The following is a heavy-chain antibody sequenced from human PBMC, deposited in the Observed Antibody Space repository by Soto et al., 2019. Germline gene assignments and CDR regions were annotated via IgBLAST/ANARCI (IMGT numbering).Heavy chain of an antibody. J-gene: IGHJ6*01. Sequence: SQTLSLTCAVSGDSVSTNSAAWNWIRQSPSRGLEWLGRTYYRSKWYNDYAVSVKSRININADASKNQISLQLNSVTPEDTAVYYCARAGQDYYYYGLDVWGQGTTVTVSS. CDR1: GDSVSTNSAA. V-gene: IGHV6-1*01. CDR3: ARAGQDYYYYGLDV. CDR2: TYYRSKWYN. D-gene: IGHD5-12*01.